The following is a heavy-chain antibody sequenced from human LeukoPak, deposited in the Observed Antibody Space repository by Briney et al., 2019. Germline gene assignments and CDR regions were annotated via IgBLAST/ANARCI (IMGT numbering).Heavy chain of an antibody. D-gene: IGHD2-15*01. V-gene: IGHV3-30*04. CDR3: ARDGYSDCSGGSCYFEY. CDR1: GFTFSSYA. CDR2: ISYDGSNK. Sequence: PGRSLRLSCAASGFTFSSYAMHGVRQAPGKGLEGVAVISYDGSNKYYADSVKGRFTISRDNSKNTLYLQMNSLRAEDTDVYYCARDGYSDCSGGSCYFEYWGQGTLVTVSS. J-gene: IGHJ4*02.